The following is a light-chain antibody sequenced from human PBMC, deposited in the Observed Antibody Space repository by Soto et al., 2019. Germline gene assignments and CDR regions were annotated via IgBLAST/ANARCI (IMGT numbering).Light chain of an antibody. J-gene: IGKJ1*01. Sequence: DIQMTQSPSSLSASFGDRVTITCRASQSISSYLNWYQQKKGKAPKILIYAASSLQSGVPSRFSGSGSGTDFTLTISSLQPEDFSTYYCQQSYSTPRTFGQGTKVDIK. CDR1: QSISSY. CDR2: AAS. V-gene: IGKV1-39*01. CDR3: QQSYSTPRT.